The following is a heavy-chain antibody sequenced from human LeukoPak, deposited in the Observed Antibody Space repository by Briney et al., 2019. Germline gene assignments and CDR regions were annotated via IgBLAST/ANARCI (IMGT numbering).Heavy chain of an antibody. Sequence: GGSLRLSCAVSGFTVSSHWMYWVRQAPGKGLIWVSRISSDGNTISYADSVKGRFTISRDNAKNTVYLQMNNLRAEDTAMYYCAKSGGGYLDYWGQGTLVTVSS. CDR2: ISSDGNTI. CDR3: AKSGGGYLDY. D-gene: IGHD2-8*02. CDR1: GFTVSSHW. J-gene: IGHJ4*02. V-gene: IGHV3-74*01.